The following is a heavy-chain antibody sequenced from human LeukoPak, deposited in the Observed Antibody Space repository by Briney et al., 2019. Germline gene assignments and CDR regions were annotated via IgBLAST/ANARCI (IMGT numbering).Heavy chain of an antibody. CDR2: MYISGST. D-gene: IGHD1-26*01. V-gene: IGHV4-4*07. CDR3: ARDYLVGAPLDS. Sequence: SESLSLTCTVSGVSITNYYWAWIRQPAGKGLEWIGCMYISGSTNYNPSLKSRVSISIDKTKNQVSLKLRSVTAADTAVYYCARDYLVGAPLDSWGQGTLVTVSS. J-gene: IGHJ4*02. CDR1: GVSITNYY.